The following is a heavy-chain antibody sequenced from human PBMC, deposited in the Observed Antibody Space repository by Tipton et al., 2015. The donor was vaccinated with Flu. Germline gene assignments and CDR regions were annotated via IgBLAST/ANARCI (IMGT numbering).Heavy chain of an antibody. CDR3: ARAVGDGYNYDAFDI. V-gene: IGHV3-21*01. J-gene: IGHJ3*02. CDR1: GFTFSNYS. Sequence: SLRLSCAASGFTFSNYSMNWVRQAPGKGLEWVSSISSSSSYIYYADSVKGRFTISRDNAKNSLYLQMNSLRAEDTAVYYCARAVGDGYNYDAFDIWGQGTMVTVSS. CDR2: ISSSSSYI. D-gene: IGHD5-24*01.